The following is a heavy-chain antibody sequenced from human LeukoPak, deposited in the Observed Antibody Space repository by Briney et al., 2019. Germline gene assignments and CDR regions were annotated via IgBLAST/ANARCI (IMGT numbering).Heavy chain of an antibody. Sequence: PSGTLSLTCAVSGGSISSSNWWSWVRQPPGKGLEWIGEIYHSGSTNYNPSLKSRVTISVDKSKNQFSLKLSSVTAADTAVYYCASSPYYDILTGYRLWGQGTLVTVSS. J-gene: IGHJ4*02. CDR2: IYHSGST. V-gene: IGHV4-4*02. CDR3: ASSPYYDILTGYRL. CDR1: GGSISSSNW. D-gene: IGHD3-9*01.